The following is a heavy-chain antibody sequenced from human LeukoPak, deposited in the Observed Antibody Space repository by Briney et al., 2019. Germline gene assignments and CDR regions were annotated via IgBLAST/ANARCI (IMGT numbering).Heavy chain of an antibody. D-gene: IGHD3-16*01. CDR3: AAFGAFWVDY. J-gene: IGHJ4*02. Sequence: ASVKVSCKASGYTFTSYDINWVRQATGQGLEWMGWMNPNSGNTGYAQKFQGRVTITRNTSISTAYMEVSSLRSEDTAVYDCAAFGAFWVDYWGQGTLVTVSS. CDR2: MNPNSGNT. CDR1: GYTFTSYD. V-gene: IGHV1-8*03.